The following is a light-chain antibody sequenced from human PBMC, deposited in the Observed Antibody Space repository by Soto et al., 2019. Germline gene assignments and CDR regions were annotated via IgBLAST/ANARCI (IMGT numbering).Light chain of an antibody. CDR1: SSNIGAGYD. CDR2: GNS. CDR3: QSYDSSLSGSV. J-gene: IGLJ3*02. Sequence: QSVLTQPPSVSGAPGQRVTISCTGSSSNIGAGYDVHWYQQLPGTAPKLLIYGNSNRPSGVPDRFSRSKSGTSPSLAITGLQAEDEADYYCQSYDSSLSGSVFGGGTKLTVL. V-gene: IGLV1-40*01.